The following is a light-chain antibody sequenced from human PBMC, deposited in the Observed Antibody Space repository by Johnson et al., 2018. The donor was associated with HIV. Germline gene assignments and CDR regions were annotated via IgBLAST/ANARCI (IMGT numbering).Light chain of an antibody. Sequence: SVLTQPPSVSAAPGQKVTISCSGSSSNIGNNYVSWYQQLTGTAPKLLIYENNKRPSGIPDRFSGSKSGTSATLGITGLQTGDEADYYCGTWDSSLSAGCYVFGTGTKVTVL. CDR1: SSNIGNNY. J-gene: IGLJ1*01. CDR2: ENN. CDR3: GTWDSSLSAGCYV. V-gene: IGLV1-51*02.